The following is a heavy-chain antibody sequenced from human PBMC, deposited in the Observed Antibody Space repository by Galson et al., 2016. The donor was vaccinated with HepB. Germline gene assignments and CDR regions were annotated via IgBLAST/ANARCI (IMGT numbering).Heavy chain of an antibody. J-gene: IGHJ6*02. V-gene: IGHV3-9*01. CDR1: GFIFDAYA. CDR2: IGWNSRRT. D-gene: IGHD3-10*01. Sequence: SMRLSCAASGFIFDAYAMSWVRQIPGKGLEWVSTIGWNSRRTDYADSVKGRFTVSRDNAKNSLHLQMNSLKTEDTALYYCAKDRGNLNYYQLYGLDVWGQGTTVTVSS. CDR3: AKDRGNLNYYQLYGLDV.